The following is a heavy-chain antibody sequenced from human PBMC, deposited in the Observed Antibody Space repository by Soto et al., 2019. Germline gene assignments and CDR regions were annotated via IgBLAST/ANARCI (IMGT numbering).Heavy chain of an antibody. D-gene: IGHD1-26*01. J-gene: IGHJ4*02. CDR2: ISGSGGNT. CDR3: AKDRLPNSGDYYGYFDY. CDR1: GFTFSSYS. Sequence: PGGSLRLSCAASGFTFSSYSISWVRQAQGKGLEWVSAISGSGGNTKYAESVKGRFTISRVNSKITLSLQMNSLRAEDTSIYYCAKDRLPNSGDYYGYFDYWGQGTLVTVS. V-gene: IGHV3-23*01.